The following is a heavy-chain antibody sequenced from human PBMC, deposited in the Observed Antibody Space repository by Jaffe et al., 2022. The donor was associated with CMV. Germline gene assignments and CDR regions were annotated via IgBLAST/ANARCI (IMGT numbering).Heavy chain of an antibody. Sequence: EVQLLESGGGLVQPGGSLRLSCEASGFTFSSYAMRWVRQAPGKGLEWVSVISANGGSTYYADSVKGRFTISRDNSKTTVYLQMKSLRAEDTAVYYCAKDLGWDIGVVAAAMGDYYYYGMDVWGQGTMVTVSS. V-gene: IGHV3-23*01. CDR2: ISANGGST. J-gene: IGHJ6*02. CDR3: AKDLGWDIGVVAAAMGDYYYYGMDV. D-gene: IGHD2-2*01. CDR1: GFTFSSYA.